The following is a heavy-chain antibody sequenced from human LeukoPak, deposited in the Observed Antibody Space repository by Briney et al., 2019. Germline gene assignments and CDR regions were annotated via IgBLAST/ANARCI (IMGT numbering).Heavy chain of an antibody. J-gene: IGHJ4*02. CDR2: INDSGGST. CDR1: GFTFSSYA. Sequence: PGGSLRLSCAASGFTFSSYAMSWVRQAPGKGLEWVSGINDSGGSTYYADSVKGRFTISRDNAKNSLYLQMNSLRAEDTAVYYCARGLHRKWELLSFADALDYWGQGTLVTVSS. V-gene: IGHV3-23*01. CDR3: ARGLHRKWELLSFADALDY. D-gene: IGHD1-26*01.